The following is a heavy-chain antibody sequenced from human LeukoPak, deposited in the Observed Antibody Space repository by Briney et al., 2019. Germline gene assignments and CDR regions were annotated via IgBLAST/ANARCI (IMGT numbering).Heavy chain of an antibody. D-gene: IGHD4-17*01. J-gene: IGHJ4*02. CDR1: GYTFTGYY. CDR3: ARWGESDYGDYDYLDY. V-gene: IGHV1-2*06. Sequence: GASVKVSCKASGYTFTGYYMHWVRQAPGQGLEWMGRINPNSGGTNYAQKFQGRVTMTRDTSISTAYMELSRLRSDDTAVYYCARWGESDYGDYDYLDYWGQGTLVTVSS. CDR2: INPNSGGT.